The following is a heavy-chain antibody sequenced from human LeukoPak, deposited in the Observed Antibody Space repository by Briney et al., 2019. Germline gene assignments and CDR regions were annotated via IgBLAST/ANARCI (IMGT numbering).Heavy chain of an antibody. CDR3: ASRAPYGYSSSWYGYYYYMDV. J-gene: IGHJ6*03. V-gene: IGHV1-18*01. CDR2: ISAYNGNT. CDR1: GYTFTSYG. Sequence: GASVKVSCKASGYTFTSYGISWVRQAPGQGLEWMGWISAYNGNTNYAQKLQGRVTMTTDTSTSTAYMELRSLRSDDTAVYYCASRAPYGYSSSWYGYYYYMDVWGKGTTVTVSS. D-gene: IGHD6-13*01.